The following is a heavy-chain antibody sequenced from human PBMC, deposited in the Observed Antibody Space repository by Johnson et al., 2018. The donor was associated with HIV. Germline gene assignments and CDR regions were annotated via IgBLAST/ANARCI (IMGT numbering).Heavy chain of an antibody. CDR2: ISYDGSNK. V-gene: IGHV3-30*03. CDR3: ARGPIADDALDI. CDR1: GFTFSSYG. D-gene: IGHD3-16*02. Sequence: QVQLVESGGGVVQPGRSLRLSCAASGFTFSSYGMHWVRQAPGKGLEWVAVISYDGSNKYYADSVKGRFTISRDNSKNTLYLQMNSLRAEDTAVYYCARGPIADDALDIWGQGTMVTVSS. J-gene: IGHJ3*02.